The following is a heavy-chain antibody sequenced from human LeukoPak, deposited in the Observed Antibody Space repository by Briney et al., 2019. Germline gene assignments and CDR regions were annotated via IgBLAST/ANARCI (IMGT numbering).Heavy chain of an antibody. CDR3: ARRGVVIRVILVGFHKEAFYFDS. D-gene: IGHD3-22*01. Sequence: PGGSLRLSCAVSGITLSNYGMSWVRQAPGKRLEWVAGISDSGGSTNYADSVKGRFTISRDNPKNTLYLQMNSLRAEDTAVYFCARRGVVIRVILVGFHKEAFYFDSWGQGALVTVSS. J-gene: IGHJ4*02. CDR1: GITLSNYG. CDR2: ISDSGGST. V-gene: IGHV3-23*01.